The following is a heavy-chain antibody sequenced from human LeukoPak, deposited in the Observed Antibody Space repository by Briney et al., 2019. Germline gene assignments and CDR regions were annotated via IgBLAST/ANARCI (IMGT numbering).Heavy chain of an antibody. J-gene: IGHJ4*02. V-gene: IGHV4-39*07. Sequence: PSETLSLTCTVSGGSISSSSYYWGWIRQPPGKGLEWIGSIYHSGSTYYNPSLKSRVTISVDTSKNQFSLKLSSVTAADTAVYYCARVTYYDFWSGPGELDYWGQGTLVTVSS. CDR1: GGSISSSSYY. D-gene: IGHD3-3*01. CDR3: ARVTYYDFWSGPGELDY. CDR2: IYHSGST.